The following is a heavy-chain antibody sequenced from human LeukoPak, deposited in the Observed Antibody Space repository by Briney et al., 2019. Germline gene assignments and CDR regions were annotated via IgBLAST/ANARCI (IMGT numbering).Heavy chain of an antibody. J-gene: IGHJ3*02. CDR1: GGSTSSGDYY. CDR2: IYYSGST. CDR3: ARLHGSGSYGNAFDI. D-gene: IGHD3-10*01. V-gene: IGHV4-30-4*01. Sequence: SETLSLTCTVSGGSTSSGDYYWSWIRQPPGRGLEWIGYIYYSGSTYYNPSLKSRVTISVGTSKNQFSLRLTSVTAADTAVYYCARLHGSGSYGNAFDIWGQGTMVTVSS.